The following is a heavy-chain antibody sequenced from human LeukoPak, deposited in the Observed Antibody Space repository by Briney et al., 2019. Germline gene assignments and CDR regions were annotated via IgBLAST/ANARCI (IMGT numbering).Heavy chain of an antibody. CDR1: GFTVSSNY. CDR3: AKDPIAAAGTRDY. CDR2: IYSGGST. J-gene: IGHJ4*02. V-gene: IGHV3-53*01. Sequence: GGSLRLSCAASGFTVSSNYMSWVRQAPGKGLEWVSVIYSGGSTYYADSVKGRFTISRDNSKNTLYFQMNSLRAEDTAVYYCAKDPIAAAGTRDYWGQGTLVTVSS. D-gene: IGHD6-13*01.